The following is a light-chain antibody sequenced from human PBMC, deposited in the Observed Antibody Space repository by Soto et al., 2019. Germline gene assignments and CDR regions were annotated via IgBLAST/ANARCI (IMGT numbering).Light chain of an antibody. Sequence: EIVMTQSPATLSVSPGERATLSCRASQSVSSNLAWYQQKPGQAPRLLIYGASTRATGIPARFSGSGSGTELPLTISRVQSEDFAVYYCQKYNNWPLLTFGGGTKVDIK. J-gene: IGKJ4*01. CDR2: GAS. V-gene: IGKV3-15*01. CDR1: QSVSSN. CDR3: QKYNNWPLLT.